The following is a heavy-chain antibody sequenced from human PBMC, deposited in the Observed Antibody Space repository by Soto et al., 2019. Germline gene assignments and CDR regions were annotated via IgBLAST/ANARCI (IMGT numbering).Heavy chain of an antibody. CDR2: INQSGST. Sequence: SETLSLTCAVYGGSFSGSYWNWIRQPPGKGLEWIGEINQSGSTNYNPSLKSRVTISVDTSKNQFSLKLSSVTAADSAVYYCARVVGKCGGYYRYFDTCGPRTMVTVS. J-gene: IGHJ3*02. V-gene: IGHV4-34*01. D-gene: IGHD6-19*01. CDR1: GGSFSGSY. CDR3: ARVVGKCGGYYRYFDT.